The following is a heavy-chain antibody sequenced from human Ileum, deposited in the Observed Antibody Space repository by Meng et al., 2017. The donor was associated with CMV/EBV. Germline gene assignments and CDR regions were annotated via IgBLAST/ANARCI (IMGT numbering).Heavy chain of an antibody. J-gene: IGHJ4*02. CDR2: VSTYNGNT. Sequence: QVQLVQSGAEVQKPGASVKVSCKASGYTFTNYGISWVRQAPGQGLEWMGWVSTYNGNTHYEQKLQGRVTMTTDRSTRTAYMELRSLRSDDTAVYYCARAGGNSLFDYWGRGTLVTVDS. V-gene: IGHV1-18*01. CDR3: ARAGGNSLFDY. CDR1: GYTFTNYG. D-gene: IGHD4-23*01.